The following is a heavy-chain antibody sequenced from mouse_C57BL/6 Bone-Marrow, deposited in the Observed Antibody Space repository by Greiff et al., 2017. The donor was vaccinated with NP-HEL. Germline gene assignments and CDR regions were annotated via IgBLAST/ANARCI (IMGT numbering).Heavy chain of an antibody. Sequence: ESGPGLVKPSQSLSLTCSVTGYSITSGYYWNWIRQFPGNKLEWMGYISYDGSNNYNPSLKNRISITRDTSKNQFFLKLNSLTTEDTATYYCARDYYGSMDYWGQGTSVTVSS. J-gene: IGHJ4*01. CDR1: GYSITSGYY. V-gene: IGHV3-6*01. D-gene: IGHD1-1*01. CDR2: ISYDGSN. CDR3: ARDYYGSMDY.